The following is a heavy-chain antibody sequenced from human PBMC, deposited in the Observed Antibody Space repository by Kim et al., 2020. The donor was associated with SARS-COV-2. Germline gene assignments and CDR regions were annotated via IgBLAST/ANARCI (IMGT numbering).Heavy chain of an antibody. CDR1: GGSVSSGSYY. V-gene: IGHV4-61*01. CDR3: ARAMDPSYRFYYYYGMDV. J-gene: IGHJ6*02. Sequence: SETLSLTCTVSGGSVSSGSYYWSWIRQPPGKGLEWIGYIYYSGSTNYNPSLKSRVTISVDTSKNQFSLKLSSVTAADTAVYYCARAMDPSYRFYYYYGMDVWGQGTTVTVSS. D-gene: IGHD3-16*02. CDR2: IYYSGST.